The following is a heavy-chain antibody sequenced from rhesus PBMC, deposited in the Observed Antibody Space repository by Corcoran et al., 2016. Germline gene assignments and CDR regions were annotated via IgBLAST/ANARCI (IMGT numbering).Heavy chain of an antibody. V-gene: IGHV4-122*02. D-gene: IGHD5-24*01. CDR3: ARNIVGTLYFDY. CDR2: ISYSGST. Sequence: QLQLQESGPGLVKPSETLSLTCAVSGYSISSGYGWSWIRQSPGKGLEWIGYISYSGSTRYNPSLKSRVTISIDTSKNQFSLRLSSVTAADTAVYYCARNIVGTLYFDYWGQGVLVTVSS. J-gene: IGHJ4*01. CDR1: GYSISSGYG.